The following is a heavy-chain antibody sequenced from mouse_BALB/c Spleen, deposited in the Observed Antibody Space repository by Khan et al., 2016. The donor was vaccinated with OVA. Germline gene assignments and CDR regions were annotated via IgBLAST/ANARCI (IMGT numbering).Heavy chain of an antibody. CDR2: INPGSGDT. J-gene: IGHJ3*01. CDR3: ARGGYWGLAY. Sequence: QVQLKQSGAELVRPGTSVKVSCKASGYAFNNYMIEWVKQSPGQGLEWIGVINPGSGDTKYAENIKGKATLTADTSSNTAYMQLSILTYDDSAVYFCARGGYWGLAYWGQGTLVTVSA. CDR1: GYAFNNYM. V-gene: IGHV1-54*03.